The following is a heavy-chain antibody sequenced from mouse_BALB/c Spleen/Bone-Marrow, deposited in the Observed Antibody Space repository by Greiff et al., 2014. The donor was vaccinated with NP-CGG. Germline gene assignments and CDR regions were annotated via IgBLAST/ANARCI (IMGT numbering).Heavy chain of an antibody. CDR1: GFNIKDTY. V-gene: IGHV14-3*02. CDR2: IDPANGNT. J-gene: IGHJ1*01. CDR3: ASYRYGWYFDV. D-gene: IGHD2-14*01. Sequence: QLQQSGAELVKPGASVKLSCTASGFNIKDTYMHWVKQRPEQGLEWIGRIDPANGNTKYDPKFQGKATITADTSSNTAYLQLSSLTSEDTAVYYCASYRYGWYFDVWGAGTTVTVSS.